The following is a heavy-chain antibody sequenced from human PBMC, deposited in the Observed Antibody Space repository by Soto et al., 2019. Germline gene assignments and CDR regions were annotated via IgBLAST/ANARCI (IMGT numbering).Heavy chain of an antibody. V-gene: IGHV4-30-4*01. CDR2: IYYSGST. CDR3: ASLVVTAHNWFDP. D-gene: IGHD2-21*02. J-gene: IGHJ5*02. CDR1: GGSISSGDYY. Sequence: QVQLQESGPGLVKPSQTLSLTCTVSGGSISSGDYYWSWIRQPPGKGLEWIGYIYYSGSTYYNPSVTTRATISVETSKNQFSLKLSSVTAADTAVYYCASLVVTAHNWFDPWGQGTLVTVSP.